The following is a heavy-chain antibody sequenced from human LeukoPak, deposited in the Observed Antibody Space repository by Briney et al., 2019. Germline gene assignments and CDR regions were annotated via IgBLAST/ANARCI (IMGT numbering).Heavy chain of an antibody. CDR3: AKLGQRWLQSGYFDY. D-gene: IGHD5-12*01. V-gene: IGHV3-23*01. Sequence: PGRSLRLSCAASGFTFSSYAMSWVRQAPGKGLEWVSAISGSGGSTYYADSVKGRFTISRDNSKNTLYLQMNSLRAEDTAVYYCAKLGQRWLQSGYFDYWGQGTLVTVSS. J-gene: IGHJ4*02. CDR2: ISGSGGST. CDR1: GFTFSSYA.